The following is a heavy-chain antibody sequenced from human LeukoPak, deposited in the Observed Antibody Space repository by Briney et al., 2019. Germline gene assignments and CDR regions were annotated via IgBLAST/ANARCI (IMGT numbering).Heavy chain of an antibody. CDR2: IYSGGST. Sequence: GGSLRLSCAASGFTVSSNYMSWVRQAPGKGLEWVSVIYSGGSTYYADSVKGRFTISRDNSKNTLYLQMNSLRAEDTAVYYCARVGAYYYDSSGYFHYWGQGTLATVSS. D-gene: IGHD3-22*01. J-gene: IGHJ4*02. V-gene: IGHV3-66*01. CDR1: GFTVSSNY. CDR3: ARVGAYYYDSSGYFHY.